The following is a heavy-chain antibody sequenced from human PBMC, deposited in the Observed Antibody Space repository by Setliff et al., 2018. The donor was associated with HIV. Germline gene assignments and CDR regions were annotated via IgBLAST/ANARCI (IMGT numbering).Heavy chain of an antibody. CDR2: IIPILGIA. CDR1: GYSFINYG. CDR3: AREGYSSSWSFDY. Sequence: GASVKVSCKASGYSFINYGISWVRQAPGQGLEWMGGIIPILGIANYAHKFQGRVTITADESTTTAYMELSSLRPEDTAVYYCAREGYSSSWSFDYWGQGTLVTVSS. D-gene: IGHD6-13*01. J-gene: IGHJ4*02. V-gene: IGHV1-69*10.